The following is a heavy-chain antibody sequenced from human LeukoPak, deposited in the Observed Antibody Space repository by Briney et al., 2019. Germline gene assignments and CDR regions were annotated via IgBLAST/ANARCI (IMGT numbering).Heavy chain of an antibody. J-gene: IGHJ5*02. CDR1: GYTFTDYY. CDR2: INPNSGGT. D-gene: IGHD6-19*01. Sequence: ASVKVSCKASGYTFTDYYMHWVRQAPGQGLEWMGWINPNSGGTNYAQKFQGRVTMTRDTSISTAYMELSRLRSDDTAVYYCARVGSGWGNWFDPWGQGTLVTVSS. V-gene: IGHV1-2*02. CDR3: ARVGSGWGNWFDP.